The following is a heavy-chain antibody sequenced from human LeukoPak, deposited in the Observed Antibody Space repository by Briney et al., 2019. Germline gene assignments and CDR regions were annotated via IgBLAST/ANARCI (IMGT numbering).Heavy chain of an antibody. Sequence: PGRSLRLSCADSGFNFRSYGIHWVRQAPGKGLEWVAVISFDGSNEYYADSVKGRFTISRDNSKNTLYLQMNSPRAEDTAVYYCAKDIYESSGSYYFDYWGQGNLVTVSS. J-gene: IGHJ4*02. D-gene: IGHD3-22*01. CDR1: GFNFRSYG. CDR2: ISFDGSNE. CDR3: AKDIYESSGSYYFDY. V-gene: IGHV3-30*18.